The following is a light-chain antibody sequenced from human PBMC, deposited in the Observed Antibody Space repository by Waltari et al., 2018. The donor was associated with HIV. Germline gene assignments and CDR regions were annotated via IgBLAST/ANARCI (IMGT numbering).Light chain of an antibody. J-gene: IGLJ3*02. CDR3: ATWDDSLNGWV. V-gene: IGLV1-44*01. Sequence: QSVLTQPPSASGTPGQRVTIPCSGSSSNIATNTVNWYQQLPGTAPKRLIYTNNQRPSGVPARFSGSKSGTSASLAISGLQSEDDADYYCATWDDSLNGWVFGGGTRLTVL. CDR1: SSNIATNT. CDR2: TNN.